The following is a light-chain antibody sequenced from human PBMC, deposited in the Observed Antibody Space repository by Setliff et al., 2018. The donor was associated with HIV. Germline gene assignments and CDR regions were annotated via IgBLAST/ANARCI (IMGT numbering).Light chain of an antibody. CDR3: SSYAITNTLP. V-gene: IGLV2-14*01. Sequence: QSALTQPASVSGSPGQSITISCTGTGSDVGGYNYVSWYQQHPGKAPKLIIYEVRNRPSGISNRFSGSKSGNTASLTISGLQAEDEADYYCSSYAITNTLPFGSGTRSPS. CDR2: EVR. J-gene: IGLJ1*01. CDR1: GSDVGGYNY.